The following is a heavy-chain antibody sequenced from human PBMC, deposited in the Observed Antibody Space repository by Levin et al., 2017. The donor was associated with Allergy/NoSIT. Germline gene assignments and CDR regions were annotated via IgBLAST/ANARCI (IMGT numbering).Heavy chain of an antibody. D-gene: IGHD1-26*01. CDR2: IYYSGST. CDR3: AREREPHPRQTRGYYFDY. CDR1: GGSISSSSYY. Sequence: SETLSLTCTVSGGSISSSSYYWGWIRQPPGKGLEWIGSIYYSGSTYYNPSLKSRVTISVDTSKNQFSLKLSSVTAADTAVYYCAREREPHPRQTRGYYFDYWGQGTLVTVSS. J-gene: IGHJ4*02. V-gene: IGHV4-39*07.